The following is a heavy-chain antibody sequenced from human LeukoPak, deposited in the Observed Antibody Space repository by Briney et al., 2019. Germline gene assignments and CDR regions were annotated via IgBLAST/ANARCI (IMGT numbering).Heavy chain of an antibody. V-gene: IGHV3-48*01. Sequence: GGSLRLSCAASGFTFSSYSMNWVRQAPGKGPEWVSYISSSSSTIYYADSVKGRFTISRDNAKNSLYLQMNSLRAEDTAVYYCARETGFIFGYFDYWGQGTLVTVSS. J-gene: IGHJ4*02. D-gene: IGHD3-3*02. CDR3: ARETGFIFGYFDY. CDR2: ISSSSSTI. CDR1: GFTFSSYS.